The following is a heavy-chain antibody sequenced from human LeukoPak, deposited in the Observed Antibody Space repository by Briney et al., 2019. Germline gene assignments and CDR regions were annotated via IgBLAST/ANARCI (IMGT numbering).Heavy chain of an antibody. J-gene: IGHJ4*02. V-gene: IGHV4-61*02. D-gene: IGHD3-22*01. CDR2: IYTSGST. CDR3: ARDSRATRTYYYDSSGSQGYYFDY. CDR1: GGSISSGSYY. Sequence: SQTLSLTCTVSGGSISSGSYYWSWIRQPAGKGLEWIGRIYTSGSTNYNPSLKSRVTISVDTSKNQFSLKLSSVTAADTAVYHCARDSRATRTYYYDSSGSQGYYFDYWGQGTLVTVSS.